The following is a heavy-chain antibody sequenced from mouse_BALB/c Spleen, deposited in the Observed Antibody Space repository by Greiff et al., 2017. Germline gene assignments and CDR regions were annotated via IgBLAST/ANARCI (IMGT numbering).Heavy chain of an antibody. CDR2: INPSTGYT. Sequence: QVQLQQSGAELAKPGASVKMSCKASGYTFTSYWMHWVKQRPGQGLEWIGYINPSTGYTEYNQKFKDKATLTADKSSSTAYMQLSSLTSEDSAVYYCAPLWDDYAMDYWGQGTSVTVSS. V-gene: IGHV1-7*01. J-gene: IGHJ4*01. D-gene: IGHD4-1*01. CDR1: GYTFTSYW. CDR3: APLWDDYAMDY.